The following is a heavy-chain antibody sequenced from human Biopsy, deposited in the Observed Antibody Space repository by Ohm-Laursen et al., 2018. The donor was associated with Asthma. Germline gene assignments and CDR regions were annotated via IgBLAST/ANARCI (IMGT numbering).Heavy chain of an antibody. CDR1: GGSISSSSYY. Sequence: TLSLTCTVSGGSISSSSYYWGWISQPPGKGLEWIGSIYYNGRTYYNPSLKSRVTISVDTSKKQLSLQLSSVTAADTAVYYCARDHYDISFATYGMDVWGQGTTVTVSS. V-gene: IGHV4-39*02. D-gene: IGHD3-9*01. CDR2: IYYNGRT. CDR3: ARDHYDISFATYGMDV. J-gene: IGHJ6*02.